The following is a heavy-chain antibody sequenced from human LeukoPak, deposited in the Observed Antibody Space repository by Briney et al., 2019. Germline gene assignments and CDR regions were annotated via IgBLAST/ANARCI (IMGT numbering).Heavy chain of an antibody. J-gene: IGHJ4*02. CDR2: IIPIFGTA. D-gene: IGHD3-22*01. Sequence: ASVKVSCKASGGTFSSYAISWVRQAPGQGLEWMGGIIPIFGTANYAQKFQGRVTITADKSTSTTYMELSSLRSEDTAVYSCASVAYYYDSSGYLPFGYWGQGTLVTVSS. CDR3: ASVAYYYDSSGYLPFGY. V-gene: IGHV1-69*06. CDR1: GGTFSSYA.